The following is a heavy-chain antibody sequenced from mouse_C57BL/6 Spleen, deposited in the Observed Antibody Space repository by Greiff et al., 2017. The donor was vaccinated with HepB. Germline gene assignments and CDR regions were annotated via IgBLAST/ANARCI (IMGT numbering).Heavy chain of an antibody. CDR2: ISSGGDYI. J-gene: IGHJ4*01. CDR1: GFTFSSYA. Sequence: EVKLVESGEGLVKPGGSLKLSCAASGFTFSSYAMSWVRQTPEKRLEWVAYISSGGDYIYYADTVKGRFTISRDNARNTLYLQMSSLKSEDTAMYYCTRVIPTARGYAMDYWGQGTSVTVSS. V-gene: IGHV5-9-1*02. D-gene: IGHD1-1*01. CDR3: TRVIPTARGYAMDY.